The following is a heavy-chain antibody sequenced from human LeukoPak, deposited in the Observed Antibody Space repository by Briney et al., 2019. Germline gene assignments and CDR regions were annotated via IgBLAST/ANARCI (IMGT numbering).Heavy chain of an antibody. Sequence: GGSLRLSCAASEFTFSRYSMNWVRQAPGKGLEWVANIKQDGSEKYYVDSVKGRFTISRDNAKNSLYLQMNSLRAEDTAVYYCARSMSGSYADFDYWGQGTLVTVSS. D-gene: IGHD1-26*01. J-gene: IGHJ4*02. CDR3: ARSMSGSYADFDY. CDR1: EFTFSRYS. V-gene: IGHV3-7*01. CDR2: IKQDGSEK.